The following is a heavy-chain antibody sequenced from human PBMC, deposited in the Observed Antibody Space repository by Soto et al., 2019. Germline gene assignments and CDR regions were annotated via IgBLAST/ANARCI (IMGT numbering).Heavy chain of an antibody. CDR2: IRSKAYGGTT. D-gene: IGHD3-10*01. CDR1: GVTSGEYA. V-gene: IGHV3-49*05. J-gene: IGHJ4*02. Sequence: KPGPSVTRSCTASGVTSGEYAMSWYRQAPGEGLEWGGVIRSKAYGGTTEYAASVKGRFSISRDDYKSIAYLQMNNLKTEDTAVYYCTRETLWFGTEQGAFDYWGQGT. CDR3: TRETLWFGTEQGAFDY.